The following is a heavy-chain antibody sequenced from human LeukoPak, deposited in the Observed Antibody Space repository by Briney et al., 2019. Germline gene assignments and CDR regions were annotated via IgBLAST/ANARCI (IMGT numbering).Heavy chain of an antibody. CDR3: XKDXGGLWPYFDY. V-gene: IGHV3-30*02. CDR2: IRYDGSNK. D-gene: IGHD4/OR15-4a*01. Sequence: GGSLRLSCAASGFTFSSYGMHWVRQAPGKGLEWVAFIRYDGSNKYYADSVKGRFTISRDNSKNTLYLQMNSLRAEDTAVYYCXKDXGGLWPYFDYWGQGTLVTVSS. CDR1: GFTFSSYG. J-gene: IGHJ4*02.